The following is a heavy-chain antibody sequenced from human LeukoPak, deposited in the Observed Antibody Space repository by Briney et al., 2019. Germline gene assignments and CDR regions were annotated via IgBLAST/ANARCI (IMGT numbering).Heavy chain of an antibody. CDR3: ARGGSYRDDAFDL. CDR2: IFQSGST. J-gene: IGHJ3*01. V-gene: IGHV4-30-2*01. Sequence: PSETLSLTCAVSGGSITSGVYSWNWIRQPPGKGLEWIGYIFQSGSTYYNPFFKSRVIISQDRSRNQLSLKLTSVTAADTAVYYCARGGSYRDDAFDLWGQGTMVTVSS. D-gene: IGHD1-26*01. CDR1: GGSITSGVYS.